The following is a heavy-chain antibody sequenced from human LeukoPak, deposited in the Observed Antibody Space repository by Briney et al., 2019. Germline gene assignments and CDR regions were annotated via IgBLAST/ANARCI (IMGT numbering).Heavy chain of an antibody. CDR3: ARSGSWPYCSGGSCYSKSYYGMDV. CDR1: GGSISRYY. Sequence: SVTLSLTRTVSGGSISRYYWSWIRQPPGKGLEWIGYIYYSGSTNYNPSLKSRVTISVDTSKNQFSLKLSSVTAADTAVYYCARSGSWPYCSGGSCYSKSYYGMDVWGQGTTVTVSS. J-gene: IGHJ6*02. V-gene: IGHV4-59*01. CDR2: IYYSGST. D-gene: IGHD2-15*01.